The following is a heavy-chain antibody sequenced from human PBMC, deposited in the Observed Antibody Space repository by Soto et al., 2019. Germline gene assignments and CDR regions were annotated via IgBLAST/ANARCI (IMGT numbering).Heavy chain of an antibody. V-gene: IGHV3-23*01. Sequence: GSSWISQATGKGLEWVSAISGSGGSTCYADSVKGRFTISRDNSKNTLYLQMNSLRAEDTAVYYCAKDRYYYDSSGYPLFEYWGKGTLVTV. CDR2: ISGSGGST. CDR3: AKDRYYYDSSGYPLFEY. CDR1: G. D-gene: IGHD3-22*01. J-gene: IGHJ4*02.